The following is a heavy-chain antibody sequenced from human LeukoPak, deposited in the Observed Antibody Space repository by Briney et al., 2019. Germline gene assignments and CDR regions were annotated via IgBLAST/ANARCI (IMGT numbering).Heavy chain of an antibody. J-gene: IGHJ3*02. Sequence: GGSLRLSCGASGFSFSNYAMSWVRQAPGKGLEWVGFIRSKAYGGTTEYAASVKGRFTISRDDSKSIAYLQMNSLKTEDTAVYYCTRDRGGIVGATAAAFDIWGQGTMVTVSS. D-gene: IGHD1-26*01. CDR3: TRDRGGIVGATAAAFDI. CDR2: IRSKAYGGTT. CDR1: GFSFSNYA. V-gene: IGHV3-49*04.